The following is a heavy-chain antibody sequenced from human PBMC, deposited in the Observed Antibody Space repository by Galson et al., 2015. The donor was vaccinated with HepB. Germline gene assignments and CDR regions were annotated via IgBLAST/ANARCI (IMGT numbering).Heavy chain of an antibody. CDR3: ARDGHPSDSNQPLADWRQGKGLESVSSISGSGGSTYY. J-gene: IGHJ6*01. CDR1: GFNFSHYS. Sequence: SLRLSCTASGFNFSHYSIIWVRQAPGKGLEWVSSMSGSGGSTYYADSWKGRFTVSRDKAKNPLHRQMNNLRAQDTAVYYSARDGHPSDSNQPLADWRQGKGLESVSSISGSGGSTYY. V-gene: IGHV3-23*01. CDR2: MSGSGGST. D-gene: IGHD2-15*01.